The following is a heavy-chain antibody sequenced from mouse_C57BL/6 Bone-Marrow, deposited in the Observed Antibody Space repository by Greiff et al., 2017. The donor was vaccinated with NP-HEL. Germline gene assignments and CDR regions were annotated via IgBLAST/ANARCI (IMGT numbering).Heavy chain of an antibody. CDR2: IDPEDGDT. CDR3: TTMDYYGSPFAY. J-gene: IGHJ3*01. V-gene: IGHV14-1*01. D-gene: IGHD1-1*01. Sequence: VQLQQSGAELVRPGASVKLSCTASGFNIKDYYMHWVKQRPEQGLEWIGRIDPEDGDTEYAPKFQGNSTMTADTSSNTAYLQLSSLTSEDTAVYYCTTMDYYGSPFAYWGQGTLVTVSA. CDR1: GFNIKDYY.